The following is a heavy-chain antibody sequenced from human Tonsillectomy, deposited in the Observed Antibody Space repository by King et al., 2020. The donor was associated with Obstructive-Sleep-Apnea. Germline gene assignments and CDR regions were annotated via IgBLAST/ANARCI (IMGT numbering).Heavy chain of an antibody. J-gene: IGHJ4*02. CDR2: IYYSGST. D-gene: IGHD3-22*01. Sequence: QLQESGPRLVKPSETLSLICTVSGGSISSYYWSWIRQPPGKGLEWIGYIYYSGSTNYNPSLKSRVTISVDTCKNQFSLKLSSVTAADTALYYCARGRDLYYDSSGIDYWGQGTLVTVSS. CDR3: ARGRDLYYDSSGIDY. CDR1: GGSISSYY. V-gene: IGHV4-59*01.